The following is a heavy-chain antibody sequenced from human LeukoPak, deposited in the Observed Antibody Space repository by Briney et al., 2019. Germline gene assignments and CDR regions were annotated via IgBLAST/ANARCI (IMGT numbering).Heavy chain of an antibody. CDR1: GFTFSSYS. V-gene: IGHV3-21*01. J-gene: IGHJ4*02. D-gene: IGHD1-26*01. CDR3: ARDAGIVGALDY. Sequence: PGGSLRLSCAASGFTFSSYSMNWVRQAPGKGLEWVSSISSSSSYIYYADSVKGRFTISRDNAKNSLYLQMNSLRAEDTAVYYCARDAGIVGALDYWGQGTLVTVSS. CDR2: ISSSSSYI.